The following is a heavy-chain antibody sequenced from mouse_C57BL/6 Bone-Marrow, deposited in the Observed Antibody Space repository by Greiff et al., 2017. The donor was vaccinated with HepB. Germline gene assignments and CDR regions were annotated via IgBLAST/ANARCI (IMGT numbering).Heavy chain of an antibody. Sequence: VQLQQSGPGLVAPSQSLSITCTVSGFSLTSYAISWVRQPPGKGLEWLGVIWTGGGTNYNSALKSRLSISKDNSKSQVFLKMNSLQTDDTARYYCARNPITTVVGYYFDYWGQGTTLTVSS. CDR2: IWTGGGT. CDR1: GFSLTSYA. J-gene: IGHJ2*01. D-gene: IGHD1-1*01. CDR3: ARNPITTVVGYYFDY. V-gene: IGHV2-9-1*01.